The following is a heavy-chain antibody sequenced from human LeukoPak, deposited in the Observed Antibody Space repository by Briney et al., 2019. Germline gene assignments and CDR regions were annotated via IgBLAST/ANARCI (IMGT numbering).Heavy chain of an antibody. Sequence: PGGSLRLSCAASGLTFSTYWMSWVRQAPGKGLEWVANIKQDGSDKYYAASVKGRFTISRDNAKNSLYLQMNSLRAEDTAVYYCASVYYDILTGYLYWGQGTLVTVSS. D-gene: IGHD3-9*01. CDR2: IKQDGSDK. V-gene: IGHV3-7*05. J-gene: IGHJ4*02. CDR3: ASVYYDILTGYLY. CDR1: GLTFSTYW.